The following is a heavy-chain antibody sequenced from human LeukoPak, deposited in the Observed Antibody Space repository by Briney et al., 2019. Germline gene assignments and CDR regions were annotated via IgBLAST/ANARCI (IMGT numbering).Heavy chain of an antibody. J-gene: IGHJ4*02. V-gene: IGHV1-58*02. D-gene: IGHD6-6*01. CDR1: GFTFTSSA. Sequence: SVKVSCKASGFTFTSSAMQWVRQARGQRLAWIGWIVVGSGNTNYAQKFQERVTITRDMSTSTAYMELSSLRSEDTAVYYCAANEYSSVALQFDYWGQGTLVTVSS. CDR2: IVVGSGNT. CDR3: AANEYSSVALQFDY.